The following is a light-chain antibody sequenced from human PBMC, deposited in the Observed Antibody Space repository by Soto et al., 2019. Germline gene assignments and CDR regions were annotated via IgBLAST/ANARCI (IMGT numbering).Light chain of an antibody. V-gene: IGKV1-5*03. CDR3: QHYNSYSEA. CDR2: KAS. CDR1: QTISSW. J-gene: IGKJ1*01. Sequence: EIQMTQSPSTLYGSVGDRVTITCRASQTISSWLAWYQQKPGKAPKLLIYKASTLKSGVPSRFSGSGSGTEFTLTISSLQPDDFATYYCQHYNSYSEAFGQGSKLDIK.